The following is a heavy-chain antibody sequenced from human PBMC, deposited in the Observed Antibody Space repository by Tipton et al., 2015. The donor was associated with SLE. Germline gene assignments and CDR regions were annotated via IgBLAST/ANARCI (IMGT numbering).Heavy chain of an antibody. Sequence: TLSLTCAVYGGSFSGYYWSWIRQPPGKGLEWIGYIYYSGSTYYNPSLKSRVTISIDTSKNQFSLKLSSVTAADTAVYYCARDPMGYYDSSGRGDWGQGTLVTVSS. CDR1: GGSFSGYY. V-gene: IGHV4-34*09. J-gene: IGHJ4*02. CDR2: IYYSGST. D-gene: IGHD3-22*01. CDR3: ARDPMGYYDSSGRGD.